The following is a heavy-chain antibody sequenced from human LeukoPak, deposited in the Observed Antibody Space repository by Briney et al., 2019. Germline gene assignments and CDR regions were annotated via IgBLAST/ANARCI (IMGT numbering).Heavy chain of an antibody. CDR3: AFQANYDFWSGSVDWFDP. CDR2: ISAYNGNT. D-gene: IGHD3-3*01. J-gene: IGHJ5*02. Sequence: GASVKVSCKASGYTFTSYGISWVRQAPGQGLEWMGWISAYNGNTNYAQRPQGRVTMTTDTSTSTAYMELRSLRSDDTAVYYCAFQANYDFWSGSVDWFDPWGQGTLVTVSS. CDR1: GYTFTSYG. V-gene: IGHV1-18*01.